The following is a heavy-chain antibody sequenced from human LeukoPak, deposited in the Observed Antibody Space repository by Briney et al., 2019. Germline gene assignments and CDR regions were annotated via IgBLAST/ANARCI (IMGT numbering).Heavy chain of an antibody. D-gene: IGHD6-13*01. V-gene: IGHV4-34*01. CDR3: ARTEGTSSWSRNYYYYAMDV. CDR1: GGSFSGYY. J-gene: IGHJ6*02. CDR2: INHSGST. Sequence: PSETLFLTCAVYGGSFSGYYWSWIRQPPGKGLEWIGEINHSGSTNYNPSLKSRVTISVDTSKNQFSLKLSSVTAADTAVYYCARTEGTSSWSRNYYYYAMDVWGQGTTVTVSS.